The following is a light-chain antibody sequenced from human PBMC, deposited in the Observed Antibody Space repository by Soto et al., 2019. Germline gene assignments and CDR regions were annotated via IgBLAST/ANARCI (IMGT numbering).Light chain of an antibody. V-gene: IGKV3-15*01. Sequence: EIVMTQSPATLSVSPGERATLSCRASQSVSSNLAWYQHQPGQAPRVLIYGASTRATGFPARFSGSGSETEFTLTISSLQSEDFAVYYCQQYNNCPLTFAGGTKVEIK. J-gene: IGKJ4*01. CDR1: QSVSSN. CDR2: GAS. CDR3: QQYNNCPLT.